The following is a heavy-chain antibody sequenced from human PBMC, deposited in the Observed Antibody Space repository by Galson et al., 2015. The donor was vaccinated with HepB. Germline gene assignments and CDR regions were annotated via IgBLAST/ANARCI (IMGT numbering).Heavy chain of an antibody. V-gene: IGHV1-2*02. CDR1: GYTFTGYY. CDR3: ARGTPMAIGWVDY. Sequence: SVKVSCKASGYTFTGYYMHWVRQAPGQGLEWMGWINPNSGGTDYAQEFQGRVTMTGDTSISTAYMELSSLRSDDTAVYYCARGTPMAIGWVDYWGQGTLVTVSS. D-gene: IGHD1-1*01. J-gene: IGHJ4*02. CDR2: INPNSGGT.